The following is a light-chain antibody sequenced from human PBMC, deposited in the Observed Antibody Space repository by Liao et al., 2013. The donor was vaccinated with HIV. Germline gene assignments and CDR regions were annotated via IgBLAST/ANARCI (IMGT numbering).Light chain of an antibody. J-gene: IGLJ2*01. Sequence: SYELTQPPSVSVSPGQTASITCSGDKLGDKYVCWYQQKPGQSPVLVIYQDSRRSSGIPERFSGSNSGNTATLTISGVQAEDEADYYCLSADSSGTYVVFGGGTKLAV. CDR2: QDS. CDR3: LSADSSGTYVV. CDR1: KLGDKY. V-gene: IGLV3-1*01.